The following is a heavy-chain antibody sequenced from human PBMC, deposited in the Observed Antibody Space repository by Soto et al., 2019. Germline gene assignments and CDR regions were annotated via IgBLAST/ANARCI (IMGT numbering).Heavy chain of an antibody. Sequence: GGSLRLSCAASGISVGTNYLTWVRQAPGKGLEWVSFIYSDGTTYYADSVKGRFTISRDTSNNTLYLQMNSLRAEDTAVYYCARGASSFDNWGQGTLVTVSS. V-gene: IGHV3-53*01. CDR2: IYSDGTT. J-gene: IGHJ4*02. CDR1: GISVGTNY. CDR3: ARGASSFDN.